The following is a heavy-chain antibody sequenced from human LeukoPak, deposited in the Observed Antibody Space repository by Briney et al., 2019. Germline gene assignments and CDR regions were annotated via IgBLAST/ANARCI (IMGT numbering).Heavy chain of an antibody. CDR2: ISGSGGST. J-gene: IGHJ4*02. V-gene: IGHV3-23*01. Sequence: PGGSLRLSCAASGFTFSSYSMNWVRQAPGKGLEWVSAISGSGGSTYYADSVKGRFTISRDNSKNTLYLQMNSLRAEDTAVYYCAKEGYCSGGSCYSPRPTDYWGQGTLVTVSS. CDR1: GFTFSSYS. D-gene: IGHD2-15*01. CDR3: AKEGYCSGGSCYSPRPTDY.